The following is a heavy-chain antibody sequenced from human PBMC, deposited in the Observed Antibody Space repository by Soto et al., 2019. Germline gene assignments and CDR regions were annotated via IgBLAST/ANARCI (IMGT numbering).Heavy chain of an antibody. CDR1: GDSVSSSNFY. CDR3: ARHPTFSGWEYYFDC. Sequence: SETLSLTCSVSGDSVSSSNFYWGWIRQPPGKGLEWIGSVYYSGSTYYNPSLKSRVTMSVDTSKNQFSLKLSSVTAADAAVYYCARHPTFSGWEYYFDCWAQGTLVTVSS. CDR2: VYYSGST. V-gene: IGHV4-39*01. J-gene: IGHJ4*02. D-gene: IGHD6-19*01.